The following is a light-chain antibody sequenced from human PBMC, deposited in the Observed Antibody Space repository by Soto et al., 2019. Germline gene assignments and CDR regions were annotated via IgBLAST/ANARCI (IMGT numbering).Light chain of an antibody. V-gene: IGLV2-8*01. J-gene: IGLJ1*01. CDR1: MRDVGAYNL. CDR3: SSFAGTNSFV. Sequence: QSALTQPASVSGSPGQSITISCAGTMRDVGAYNLVSWYQQRPGKAPKLIIYEVTRRPSGVPDRIFGSKSYTTASLTVSGLQAEDEADYYCSSFAGTNSFVFGTGTKLTVL. CDR2: EVT.